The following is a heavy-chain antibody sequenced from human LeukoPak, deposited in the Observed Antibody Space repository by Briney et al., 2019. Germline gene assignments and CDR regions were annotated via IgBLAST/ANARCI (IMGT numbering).Heavy chain of an antibody. J-gene: IGHJ4*01. D-gene: IGHD1-26*01. CDR2: ISSDGSNK. Sequence: GRSLRLSCEASGFIFSTYAMHWVRQAPGKGLEWLAVISSDGSNKYHVDSVKGRFTISRDNSKNTLYLEMDSVRLGDTAVYYCARDDIIVGATTLDYWGHGTLVTVSS. CDR1: GFIFSTYA. V-gene: IGHV3-30*04. CDR3: ARDDIIVGATTLDY.